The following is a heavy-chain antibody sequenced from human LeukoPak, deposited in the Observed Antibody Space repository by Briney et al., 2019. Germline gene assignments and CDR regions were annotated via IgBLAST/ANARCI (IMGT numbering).Heavy chain of an antibody. D-gene: IGHD2-15*01. Sequence: GGSLRLSCAASGFTVSSNYMSWVRQAPGKGLEWVSVIYSGGSTYYADSVKGRFTISRDNSKNTLYLQMNSLRAEATAVYYCARGGVVVPFDYWGQETLVTVSS. CDR1: GFTVSSNY. J-gene: IGHJ4*02. V-gene: IGHV3-53*01. CDR2: IYSGGST. CDR3: ARGGVVVPFDY.